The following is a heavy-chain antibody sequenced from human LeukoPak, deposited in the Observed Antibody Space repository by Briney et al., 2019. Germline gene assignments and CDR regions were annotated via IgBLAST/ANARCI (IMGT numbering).Heavy chain of an antibody. CDR3: SRLSHVAGAPKVSWFDP. V-gene: IGHV4-38-2*02. Sequence: SETLSLTCTVSAYSISDGWVWGMIRQPPGKGLEWIGSIYRSGTTYYNPSLKSRVTMSVDTSNNQFSLKLTSVTAADTAMYYCSRLSHVAGAPKVSWFDPWDQGTLVTVSS. CDR2: IYRSGTT. J-gene: IGHJ5*02. D-gene: IGHD1-26*01. CDR1: AYSISDGWV.